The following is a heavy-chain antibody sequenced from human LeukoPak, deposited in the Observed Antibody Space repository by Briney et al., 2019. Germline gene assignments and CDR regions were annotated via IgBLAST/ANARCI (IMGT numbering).Heavy chain of an antibody. D-gene: IGHD6-13*01. CDR2: IYSGGST. Sequence: PGVSLRLSCAASEFSVGSNYMTWVRQAPGKGLEWVSLIYSGGSTYYADSVKGRFTISRDNAKNTLYLQMNSLRAEDTAVYYCARGLGGYTSSQAYWGQGTLVTVSS. V-gene: IGHV3-66*01. J-gene: IGHJ4*02. CDR1: EFSVGSNY. CDR3: ARGLGGYTSSQAY.